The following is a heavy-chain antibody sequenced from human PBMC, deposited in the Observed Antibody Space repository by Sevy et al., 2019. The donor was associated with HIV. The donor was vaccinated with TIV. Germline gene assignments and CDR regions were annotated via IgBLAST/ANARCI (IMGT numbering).Heavy chain of an antibody. CDR3: AGDLRCIVVVVAATHPYFDY. CDR1: GYTFTSYG. V-gene: IGHV1-18*01. D-gene: IGHD2-15*01. J-gene: IGHJ4*02. Sequence: ASVKVSCKASGYTFTSYGISWVRQAPGQGLEWMGWISAYNGNTNYAQKLQGRGTMITDTSTSTAYMELRSLRSDATAVYYCAGDLRCIVVVVAATHPYFDYWGQGTLVTVSS. CDR2: ISAYNGNT.